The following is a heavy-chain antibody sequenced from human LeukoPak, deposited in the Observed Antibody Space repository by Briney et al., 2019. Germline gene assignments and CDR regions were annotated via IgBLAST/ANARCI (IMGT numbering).Heavy chain of an antibody. Sequence: PSETLSLTCTVSGGSISNYYWSWIRQPPGKGLECIGYISYRGRTKYNPSIKSLVTISVAPSKHQFSLKLSSVTAADTAVYYCAKDVWGSYPTFEDYWGQGTLVTVSS. D-gene: IGHD3-16*02. CDR1: GGSISNYY. J-gene: IGHJ4*02. CDR3: AKDVWGSYPTFEDY. CDR2: ISYRGRT. V-gene: IGHV4-59*01.